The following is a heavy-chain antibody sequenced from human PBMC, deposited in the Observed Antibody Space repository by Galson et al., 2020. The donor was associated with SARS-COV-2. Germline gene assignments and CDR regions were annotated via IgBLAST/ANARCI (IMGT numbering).Heavy chain of an antibody. V-gene: IGHV3-30*03. Sequence: GGSLRLSCAASGFTFSSYGMHWVRQAPGKGLEWVAVISYDGSNKYYADSVPGRFTISRDNSKNTLYLQMNSLRAEDTAVYYCARTLRGYYDSSGYYHRAEYFQHWGQGTLVTVSS. CDR2: ISYDGSNK. D-gene: IGHD3-22*01. CDR3: ARTLRGYYDSSGYYHRAEYFQH. J-gene: IGHJ1*01. CDR1: GFTFSSYG.